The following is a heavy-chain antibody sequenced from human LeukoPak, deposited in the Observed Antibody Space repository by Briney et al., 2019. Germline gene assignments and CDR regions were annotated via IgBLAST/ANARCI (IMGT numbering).Heavy chain of an antibody. V-gene: IGHV4-34*01. D-gene: IGHD2-2*01. CDR2: INHSGST. CDR3: ASRSSTSRYYYYGMDV. Sequence: PSETLSLTCAVYGGSFSGYYWSWIRQPPGKGLEWIGEINHSGSTNYNPSLKSRVTISVDTFKNQFSLKLSSVTAADTAVYYCASRSSTSRYYYYGMDVWGQGTTVTVSS. J-gene: IGHJ6*02. CDR1: GGSFSGYY.